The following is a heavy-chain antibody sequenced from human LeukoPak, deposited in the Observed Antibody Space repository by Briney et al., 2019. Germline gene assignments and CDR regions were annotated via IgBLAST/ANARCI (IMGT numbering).Heavy chain of an antibody. CDR1: GITFKNYE. CDR2: ISSTSNTI. CDR3: ARRNLGSDLDFDY. J-gene: IGHJ4*02. D-gene: IGHD1-1*01. V-gene: IGHV3-48*03. Sequence: PGGSLRLSCAASGITFKNYEMNWVRQAPGKGLEYISYISSTSNTINYADSVKGRFTISRDNAKNSLYLQMNSLRAEDTAVYYCARRNLGSDLDFDYWGQGTLVTVSS.